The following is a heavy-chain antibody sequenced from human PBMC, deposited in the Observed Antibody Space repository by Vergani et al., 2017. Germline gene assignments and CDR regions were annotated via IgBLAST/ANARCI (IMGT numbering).Heavy chain of an antibody. V-gene: IGHV4-59*01. J-gene: IGHJ5*02. CDR3: ARDTGGPGIAAATGFDP. D-gene: IGHD6-13*01. CDR2: IYYSGST. Sequence: QVQLQESGPGLVKPSETLSLTCTVSGGSISSYYWSWIRQPPGKGLEWIGYIYYSGSTNYNPSLKSRVTITVDTSKNQFSLKLSSVTAAETAVYYCARDTGGPGIAAATGFDPWGQGTLVTVSS. CDR1: GGSISSYY.